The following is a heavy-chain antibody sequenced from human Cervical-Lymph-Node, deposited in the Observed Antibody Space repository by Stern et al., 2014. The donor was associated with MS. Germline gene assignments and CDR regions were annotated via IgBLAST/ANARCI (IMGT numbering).Heavy chain of an antibody. CDR1: GFKFSIYW. Sequence: EVHLVESGAELIRPGESLKISCKGSGFKFSIYWIAWVRQMPGKGLEWMGIIYPGDSETRYSTSFQGQVTMSADKSTSTAYLQRSTLNASDTAMYFCARQTTAWASDVWGQGTLVTVSS. D-gene: IGHD1-14*01. V-gene: IGHV5-51*01. CDR2: IYPGDSET. J-gene: IGHJ4*02. CDR3: ARQTTAWASDV.